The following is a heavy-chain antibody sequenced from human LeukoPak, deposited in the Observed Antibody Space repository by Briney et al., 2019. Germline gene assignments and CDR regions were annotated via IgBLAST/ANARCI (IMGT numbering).Heavy chain of an antibody. J-gene: IGHJ3*01. CDR3: ARIIPPYDAFDL. Sequence: GGSLRLSCAASGFIFSAFEMNGVRQAPGKGLEWVSYISSSGSTRYYADPVKGRFSISRDNAKNSLDLQMSSLRAEDTAIYYCARIIPPYDAFDLWGQGTWVTVSS. V-gene: IGHV3-48*03. D-gene: IGHD2-21*01. CDR1: GFIFSAFE. CDR2: ISSSGSTR.